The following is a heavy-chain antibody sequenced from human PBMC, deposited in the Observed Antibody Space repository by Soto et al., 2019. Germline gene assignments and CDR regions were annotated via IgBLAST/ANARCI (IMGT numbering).Heavy chain of an antibody. D-gene: IGHD3-22*01. Sequence: QVQLVQSGAEVKKPGASVKVSCKASGYTFASYGINWVQQAPGQGLEWLGWISPYDGYTHYAQILQGRVSMTTDTSTKTAYMELRSLRSDDTAMYYCARGGYYDSSGARNYYFYGMNVWGQGTTVTVSS. CDR1: GYTFASYG. CDR2: ISPYDGYT. J-gene: IGHJ6*02. CDR3: ARGGYYDSSGARNYYFYGMNV. V-gene: IGHV1-18*01.